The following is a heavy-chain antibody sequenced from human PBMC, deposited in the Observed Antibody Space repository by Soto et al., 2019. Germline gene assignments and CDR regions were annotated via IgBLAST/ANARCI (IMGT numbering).Heavy chain of an antibody. Sequence: QVQLVESGGGVVQPGRSLRLSCAASGFTFSSYAMHWVRQAPGKGLEWVAVISYDGSNKYYADSVKGRFTISRDNSKTLNLKMHSLRAEATDVYYCVRDKSPYSSGWHERHFDYWGQGTLVTVSS. CDR1: GFTFSSYA. CDR2: ISYDGSNK. V-gene: IGHV3-30-3*01. D-gene: IGHD6-19*01. J-gene: IGHJ4*02. CDR3: VRDKSPYSSGWHERHFDY.